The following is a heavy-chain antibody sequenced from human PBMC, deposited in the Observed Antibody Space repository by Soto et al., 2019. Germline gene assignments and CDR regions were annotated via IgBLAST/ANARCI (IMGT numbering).Heavy chain of an antibody. V-gene: IGHV3-21*01. J-gene: IGHJ6*02. D-gene: IGHD6-6*01. CDR1: GFTLNTYS. CDR2: ISNTGAHI. CDR3: VRERQFVRDFYYGMDV. Sequence: EVHLVDSGGGLVKPGGSLRLSCAASGFTLNTYSMTWVRQAPGQGLEWVSSISNTGAHIDYADSVRGRFTISRDNAKNSLYLQMNSLTAEDTAVYYCVRERQFVRDFYYGMDVWGRGTTVTVSS.